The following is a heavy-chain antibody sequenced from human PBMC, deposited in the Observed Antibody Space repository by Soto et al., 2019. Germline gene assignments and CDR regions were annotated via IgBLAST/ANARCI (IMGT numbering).Heavy chain of an antibody. CDR1: GGTFSSYA. V-gene: IGHV1-69*12. CDR2: IIPIFGTA. CDR3: ARARGPSSGYYPYWFDP. D-gene: IGHD3-22*01. Sequence: QVQLVQSGAEVKKPGSSVKVSCKASGGTFSSYAITWVRQAPGQGLEWMGGIIPIFGTANYAQKFQGRVTVTADESTSTAYMELSSLRSEGTAVYYCARARGPSSGYYPYWFDPWGQGTLVTVSS. J-gene: IGHJ5*02.